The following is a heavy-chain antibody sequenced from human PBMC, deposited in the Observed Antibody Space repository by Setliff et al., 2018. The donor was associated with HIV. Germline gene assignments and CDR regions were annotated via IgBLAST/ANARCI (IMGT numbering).Heavy chain of an antibody. V-gene: IGHV1-18*01. CDR1: GYTFSSYG. CDR3: ARDPRYTSVWFRNGGVDF. D-gene: IGHD6-19*01. J-gene: IGHJ4*02. CDR2: VSNEGDT. Sequence: ASVKVSCKASGYTFSSYGISWVRQAPGQGLGWVGWVSNEGDTNYAQKYQDRVTLTTDTTTTTAYMELRGLRSDDTAVYYCARDPRYTSVWFRNGGVDFWGQGTLVTVSS.